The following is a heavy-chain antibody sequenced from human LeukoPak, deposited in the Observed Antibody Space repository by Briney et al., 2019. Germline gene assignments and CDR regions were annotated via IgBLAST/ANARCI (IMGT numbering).Heavy chain of an antibody. CDR3: ARDPNYYGSGSYLDY. D-gene: IGHD3-10*01. CDR1: GFTFSDYY. Sequence: GGSLRLSCAASGFTFSDYYMSWIRQAPGKGLEWVSYISSSGSTIYYADSVKGRFTISRDNAKNSLYLQINSLRAEDTAVYYCARDPNYYGSGSYLDYWGQGTLVTVSS. J-gene: IGHJ4*02. CDR2: ISSSGSTI. V-gene: IGHV3-11*01.